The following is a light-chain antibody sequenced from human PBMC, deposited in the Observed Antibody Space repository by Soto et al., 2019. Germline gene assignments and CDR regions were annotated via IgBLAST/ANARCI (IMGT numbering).Light chain of an antibody. CDR2: DDS. J-gene: IGLJ3*02. Sequence: SYELTQPPSVSVAPGQTARITCGGKNIGSKSVHWYQQKPGQAPVLVVYDDSDRPSGIPERFSGSNSGNTATLTISRVEAGDEADDYCQVWDSSSDHWVFRGGTKGTV. CDR3: QVWDSSSDHWV. CDR1: NIGSKS. V-gene: IGLV3-21*02.